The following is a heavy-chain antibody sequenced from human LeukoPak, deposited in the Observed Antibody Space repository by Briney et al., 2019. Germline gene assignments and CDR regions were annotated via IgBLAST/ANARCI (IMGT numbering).Heavy chain of an antibody. D-gene: IGHD2-8*01. V-gene: IGHV1-69*05. J-gene: IGHJ4*02. Sequence: SVKVSCKASGGTFSSYAISWVRQAPGQGLEWMGGIIPIFGTANYAQKFQGRVTITTDESTSTAYMELSSLRSEDTAVYYCARGLIPLYYFDYWGQGTLVTVPS. CDR3: ARGLIPLYYFDY. CDR1: GGTFSSYA. CDR2: IIPIFGTA.